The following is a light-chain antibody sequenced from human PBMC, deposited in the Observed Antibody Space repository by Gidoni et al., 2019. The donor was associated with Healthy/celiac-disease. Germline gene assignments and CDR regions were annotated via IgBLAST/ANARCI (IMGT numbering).Light chain of an antibody. Sequence: QSVLTQPPSVSGAPGQRVTISCTGSSSNIGAGYDVPWYQQLPGTAPKLLIYGNSTRPSGVPDRCAGSKSGTSASLAITGLQAEDEADYYCQSYDSSLSGFWVFGGGTKLTVL. CDR2: GNS. V-gene: IGLV1-40*01. CDR3: QSYDSSLSGFWV. CDR1: SSNIGAGYD. J-gene: IGLJ3*02.